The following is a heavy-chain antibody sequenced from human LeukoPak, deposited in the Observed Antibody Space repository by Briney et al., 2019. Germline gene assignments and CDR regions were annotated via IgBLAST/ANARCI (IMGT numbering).Heavy chain of an antibody. CDR3: ARDLGYSSSFFDY. J-gene: IGHJ4*02. CDR2: IKQDGSEK. CDR1: GFTFSSYA. V-gene: IGHV3-7*01. D-gene: IGHD6-6*01. Sequence: PGGSLRLSCAASGFTFSSYAMSWVRQAPGKGLEWVANIKQDGSEKYYMDSVKGRFTISRDNAKNSLYLQMNSLRAEDTAVYYCARDLGYSSSFFDYWGQGTLVTVSS.